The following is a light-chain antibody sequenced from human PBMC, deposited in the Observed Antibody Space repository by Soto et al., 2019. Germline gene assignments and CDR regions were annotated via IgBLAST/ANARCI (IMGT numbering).Light chain of an antibody. Sequence: QSVLTQPPSASGSPGQSVAISCSGTSSDVGGYNYVSWYQQHPGKAPKVMIYDVNKRPSGVPDRFSGSKSGNTASLTVSGLQAEDEADYYCVSYAGSNKPAFGGGTKLTVL. CDR1: SSDVGGYNY. V-gene: IGLV2-8*01. CDR3: VSYAGSNKPA. CDR2: DVN. J-gene: IGLJ2*01.